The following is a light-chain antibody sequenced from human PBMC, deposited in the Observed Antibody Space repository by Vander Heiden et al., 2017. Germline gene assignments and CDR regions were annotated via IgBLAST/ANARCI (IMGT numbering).Light chain of an antibody. J-gene: IGLJ2*01. Sequence: SVLTQPPSVSAASGQTVPISCSASTSNLEGNSVSWYQQDPGTVPKLLIYDNDKRPSGIPDRFSGSKSATSATLVITGLQTGDEANYYCGTWDSSLSVVVFGGETRLTVL. CDR2: DND. CDR1: TSNLEGNS. V-gene: IGLV1-51*01. CDR3: GTWDSSLSVVV.